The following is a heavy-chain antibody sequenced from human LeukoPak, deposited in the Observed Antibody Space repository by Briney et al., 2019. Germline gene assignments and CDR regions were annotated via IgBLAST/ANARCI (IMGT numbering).Heavy chain of an antibody. V-gene: IGHV3-48*01. Sequence: GGSLRLSCAASGFTFNTYSMNWVRQAPGKGLEWISYISNSSTTINFADSVKGRFTISRNNAKNSLSLQMNSLRAEDTAVYYCARAMITFGGVNTFDIWGQGTMVTVSS. CDR1: GFTFNTYS. D-gene: IGHD3-16*01. CDR3: ARAMITFGGVNTFDI. CDR2: ISNSSTTI. J-gene: IGHJ3*02.